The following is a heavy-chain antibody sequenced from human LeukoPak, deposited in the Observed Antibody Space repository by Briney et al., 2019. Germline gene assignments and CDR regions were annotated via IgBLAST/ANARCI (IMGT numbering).Heavy chain of an antibody. J-gene: IGHJ4*02. V-gene: IGHV3-7*01. CDR1: GFSFNDFW. CDR3: SGSLDY. D-gene: IGHD1-26*01. CDR2: INQDGTEG. Sequence: GGSLRLSCAASGFSFNDFWMDWVCQSPGKGMEWLANINQDGTEGYYADSVKGRFTISRDNAKNSLYLQMNNLRAEDTAVYYCSGSLDYWGQGALVIVSS.